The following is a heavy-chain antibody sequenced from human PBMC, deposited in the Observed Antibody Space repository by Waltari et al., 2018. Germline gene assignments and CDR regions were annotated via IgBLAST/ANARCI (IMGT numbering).Heavy chain of an antibody. CDR3: AKDTESGVVGMTVFDY. CDR1: GCTCVDFA. J-gene: IGHJ4*02. CDR2: ISGHAMTT. D-gene: IGHD1-26*01. V-gene: IGHV3-43*02. Sequence: DVQLVESGGGVVQPGVSLRLSCAASGCTCVDFALHWVRQVPGKGLEWVSLISGHAMTTYYSESVKGRFTISRDNTKSSLYLQMNSLRPEDTGLYYCAKDTESGVVGMTVFDYWGPGSQVTVSS.